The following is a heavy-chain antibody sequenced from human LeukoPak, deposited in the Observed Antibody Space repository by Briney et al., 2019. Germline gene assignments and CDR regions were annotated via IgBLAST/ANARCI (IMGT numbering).Heavy chain of an antibody. Sequence: GGSLRLSCAASGFTFSSYSMNWVRQAPGKGLEWVSSISSSSSYIYYADSVKGRFTISRDNAKNSLYLQMNSLRAEDTAVYYCARVRPSIAAAGPDAFDIWGQGTMVTVSS. V-gene: IGHV3-21*01. J-gene: IGHJ3*02. CDR3: ARVRPSIAAAGPDAFDI. CDR2: ISSSSSYI. D-gene: IGHD6-13*01. CDR1: GFTFSSYS.